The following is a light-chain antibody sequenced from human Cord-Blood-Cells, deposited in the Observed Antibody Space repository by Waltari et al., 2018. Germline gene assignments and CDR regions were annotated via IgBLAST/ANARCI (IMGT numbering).Light chain of an antibody. J-gene: IGLJ1*01. CDR2: DVS. CDR3: SSYTSSSTYV. Sequence: QSALTQPASVSGSPGQSITISCTGTSSDVGCYNYVSWYQQPPGKAPKLMIYDVSKRPSGVSNRFSGSKSGNTASLTISGLQAEDEADYYCSSYTSSSTYVFGTGTKVTVL. CDR1: SSDVGCYNY. V-gene: IGLV2-14*01.